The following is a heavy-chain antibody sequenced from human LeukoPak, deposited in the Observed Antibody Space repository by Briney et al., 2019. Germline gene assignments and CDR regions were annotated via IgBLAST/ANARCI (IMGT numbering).Heavy chain of an antibody. CDR1: GFTFTNYW. J-gene: IGHJ1*01. V-gene: IGHV3-7*01. CDR3: VRDRGSGSCQTHEFFEH. D-gene: IGHD1-26*01. Sequence: PGGSLRLSCAASGFTFTNYWMSWVRQAPGKGPEWVAMIRGDGGDIYYVDSVKGRFTISRDNAKNSLFLQMNSLRAEDTVVYYCVRDRGSGSCQTHEFFEHWGQGTLVTVSS. CDR2: IRGDGGDI.